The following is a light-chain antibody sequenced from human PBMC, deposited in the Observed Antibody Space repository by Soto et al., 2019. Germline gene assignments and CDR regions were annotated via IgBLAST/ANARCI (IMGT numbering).Light chain of an antibody. CDR1: QSVDIN. CDR3: QQYRSWPLT. V-gene: IGKV3-15*01. Sequence: DIVLTQSPATLSVSQGERATLSCRASQSVDINLAWYQQKPGQAPRLLIYGASTRATDMPGRFSGSGAGAEFTLTISSLQSEDFAVYYCQQYRSWPLTFGQGTKV. J-gene: IGKJ1*01. CDR2: GAS.